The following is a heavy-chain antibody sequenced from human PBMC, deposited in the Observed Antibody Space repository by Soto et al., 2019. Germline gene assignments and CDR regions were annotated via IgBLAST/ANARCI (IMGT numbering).Heavy chain of an antibody. CDR1: GAALSSGGYF. D-gene: IGHD6-19*01. CDR2: IYYSGGT. Sequence: SETLSLTCTVSGAALSSGGYFYTWVRQPPGKGLERLGYIYYSGGTNYNPSLKGRVTISLDKSKSQFSLRLISVTAADTAVYYCTREQSDDNYFDPWGQGTLVTVSS. V-gene: IGHV4-61*08. J-gene: IGHJ5*02. CDR3: TREQSDDNYFDP.